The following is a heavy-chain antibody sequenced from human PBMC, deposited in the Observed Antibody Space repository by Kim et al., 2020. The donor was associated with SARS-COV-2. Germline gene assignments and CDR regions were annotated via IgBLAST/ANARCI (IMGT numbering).Heavy chain of an antibody. J-gene: IGHJ5*02. V-gene: IGHV3-23*01. Sequence: GGSLRLSCAASGFTFSSYAMSWVRQAPGKGLEWVSAISGSGGSTYYADSVKGRLTISRDNSKNTLYLQMNSLRAEDTAVYYCAKDMRYSSGWYGGWFDPWGQGTLVTVSS. CDR1: GFTFSSYA. CDR2: ISGSGGST. D-gene: IGHD6-19*01. CDR3: AKDMRYSSGWYGGWFDP.